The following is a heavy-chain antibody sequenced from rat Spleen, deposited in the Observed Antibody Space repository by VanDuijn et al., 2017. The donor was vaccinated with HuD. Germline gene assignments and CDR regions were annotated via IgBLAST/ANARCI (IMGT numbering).Heavy chain of an antibody. Sequence: EVQLVESGGGLVQPGRSMKLSCVVSGFTFSNYYMAWVRQAPGKGLEWVSSINTDGGSTYYPDSVKGRFTISRDNTENTVYLQMNSLRSEDTATYYCANERGSYFDYWGQGVMVTVSS. CDR1: GFTFSNYY. CDR2: INTDGGST. V-gene: IGHV5-58*01. CDR3: ANERGSYFDY. J-gene: IGHJ2*01. D-gene: IGHD1-11*01.